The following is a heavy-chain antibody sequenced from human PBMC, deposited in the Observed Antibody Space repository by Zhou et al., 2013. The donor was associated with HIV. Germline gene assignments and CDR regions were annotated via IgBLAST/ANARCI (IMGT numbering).Heavy chain of an antibody. CDR2: IIPMFGTV. J-gene: IGHJ6*01. CDR1: GGSFSSYA. CDR3: ARSAFYGDQDYHYSDVMDV. Sequence: QLVQSGAEVKKPGSSVKVSCKTSGGSFSSYAMNWVRQAPGQGLEWMGRIIPMFGTVNYTQKFQGRVTITADESTKTAYTELSSLRSEDTAIYYCARSAFYGDQDYHYSDVMDVWGQGTTVIVSS. D-gene: IGHD4-17*01. V-gene: IGHV1-69*13.